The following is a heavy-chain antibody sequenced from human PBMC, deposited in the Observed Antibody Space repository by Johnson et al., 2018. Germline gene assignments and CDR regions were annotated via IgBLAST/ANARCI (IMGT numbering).Heavy chain of an antibody. CDR2: IYHSGST. J-gene: IGHJ3*02. CDR3: ASRGRSSGYYGNAFDI. CDR1: GGSISSTKW. Sequence: QVQLQESGPGLVKPSGTLSLTCDVSGGSISSTKWWSWVRQPPGKGLEGIGEIYHSGSTNYNPSLKSRVTISVDKSKNQFSLKLTSVTAADTAVYYCASRGRSSGYYGNAFDIWGQGKMVAVSS. V-gene: IGHV4-4*02. D-gene: IGHD3-22*01.